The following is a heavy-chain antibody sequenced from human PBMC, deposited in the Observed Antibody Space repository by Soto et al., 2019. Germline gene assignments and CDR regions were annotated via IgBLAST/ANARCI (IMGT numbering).Heavy chain of an antibody. V-gene: IGHV1-69*13. CDR3: AWSIAARADWFDP. D-gene: IGHD6-6*01. CDR1: GGTFSSYA. J-gene: IGHJ5*02. CDR2: IIPIFGTA. Sequence: GASVKVSCKASGGTFSSYAISWVRQAPGQGLEWMGGIIPIFGTANYAQKFQGRVTITADESTSTAYMELSSLRSEDTAVYYCAWSIAARADWFDPWGQGTQVTVSS.